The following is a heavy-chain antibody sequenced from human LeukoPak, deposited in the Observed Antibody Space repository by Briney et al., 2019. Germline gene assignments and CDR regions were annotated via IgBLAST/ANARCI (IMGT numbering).Heavy chain of an antibody. CDR1: GGSFGNYY. CDR2: IYSSGIT. J-gene: IGHJ5*02. Sequence: PSETLSLTCNVSGGSFGNYYWNWIRQSPGKGLEWIGYIYSSGITNYNPSLKTRVTISVGPSKNRFSLNVNSVSASDTAVYFCARQGYSHYVGWFDPWGQGTPVTVSS. D-gene: IGHD4-11*01. V-gene: IGHV4-59*08. CDR3: ARQGYSHYVGWFDP.